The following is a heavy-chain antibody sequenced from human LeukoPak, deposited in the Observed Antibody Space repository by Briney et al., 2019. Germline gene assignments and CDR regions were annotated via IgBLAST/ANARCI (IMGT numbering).Heavy chain of an antibody. J-gene: IGHJ4*02. CDR1: GFTFSSYA. CDR3: AKDLQSGDYLLDFDS. Sequence: GGSLRLSCAASGFTFSSYAMSWVRQPPGKGLEWVSAISGSDGSTYYADSVKGRFTISRDNSKNTLSLQMSSLRAEDTAVYYCAKDLQSGDYLLDFDSWGQGTLVTVSS. V-gene: IGHV3-23*01. D-gene: IGHD1-26*01. CDR2: ISGSDGST.